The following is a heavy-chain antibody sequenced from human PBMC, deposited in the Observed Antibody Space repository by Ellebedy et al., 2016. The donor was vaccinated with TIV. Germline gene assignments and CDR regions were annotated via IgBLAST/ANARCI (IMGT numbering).Heavy chain of an antibody. CDR1: GYSISSGYY. CDR2: IYHSGRT. V-gene: IGHV4-38-2*02. Sequence: MPSETLSLTCTVSGYSISSGYYWGWFRQPPGKGLEWIGSIYHSGRTYSNPSLKSRVTISVDTSKNQFSLKLSSVTAADTAVYYCARDGLHSSGWYCDYWGQGTQVTVSS. J-gene: IGHJ4*02. CDR3: ARDGLHSSGWYCDY. D-gene: IGHD3-22*01.